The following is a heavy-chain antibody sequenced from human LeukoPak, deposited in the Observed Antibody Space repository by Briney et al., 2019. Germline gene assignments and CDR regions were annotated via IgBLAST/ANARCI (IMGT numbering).Heavy chain of an antibody. J-gene: IGHJ5*02. Sequence: PGDSLRLSCAASGFTFNAYTMTWVRQAPGNGLEWVSYISSSGSTIYYADSVKGRFTISRDNAKNSLYLQMNSLRAEDAAVYYCARDKLVVPAADLNWFDPWGQGTLVTVSS. CDR2: ISSSGSTI. V-gene: IGHV3-11*01. CDR3: ARDKLVVPAADLNWFDP. CDR1: GFTFNAYT. D-gene: IGHD2-2*01.